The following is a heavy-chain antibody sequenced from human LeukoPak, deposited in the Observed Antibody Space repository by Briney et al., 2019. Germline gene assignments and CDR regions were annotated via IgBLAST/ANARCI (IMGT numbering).Heavy chain of an antibody. J-gene: IGHJ4*02. D-gene: IGHD3-10*01. V-gene: IGHV3-9*01. CDR2: ISWNSGSI. Sequence: GGSLRLSCAASGFTFDDYAMHWVRQAPGKGLEWVSGISWNSGSIGYADSVKGRFTISRDNAKNSLYLQMNSLRAEDTALYYCAKDMGFLWFGERNYFDYWGQGTLVTVSS. CDR1: GFTFDDYA. CDR3: AKDMGFLWFGERNYFDY.